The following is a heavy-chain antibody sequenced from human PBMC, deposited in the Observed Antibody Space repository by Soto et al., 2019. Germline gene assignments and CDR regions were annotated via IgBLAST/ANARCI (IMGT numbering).Heavy chain of an antibody. Sequence: GGSLRLSCAASGFSFSSYGMHWVRQAPGKGLEWVAMISYDGTDEYYADSVKGRFTISRDNSKNAVYLQVNSLRAEDTAVYYCAKLWSYGSVSYPFDYYYFCMHVRGQGPTVTVS. V-gene: IGHV3-30*18. CDR3: AKLWSYGSVSYPFDYYYFCMHV. D-gene: IGHD3-10*01. CDR1: GFSFSSYG. J-gene: IGHJ6*02. CDR2: ISYDGTDE.